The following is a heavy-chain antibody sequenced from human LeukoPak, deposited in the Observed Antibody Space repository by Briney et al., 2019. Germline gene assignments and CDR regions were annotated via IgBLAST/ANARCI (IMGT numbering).Heavy chain of an antibody. Sequence: ASVKVSCKASGYTFISYVMNWVRQAPGQGLEWMGWINAGNGNTKYSQKFQGKVTITRDTSASTAHMELSSLRSEDTAVYYCARVGVYYDSSGYYNYWGQGTLVTVSS. D-gene: IGHD3-22*01. V-gene: IGHV1-3*01. CDR1: GYTFISYV. CDR3: ARVGVYYDSSGYYNY. CDR2: INAGNGNT. J-gene: IGHJ4*02.